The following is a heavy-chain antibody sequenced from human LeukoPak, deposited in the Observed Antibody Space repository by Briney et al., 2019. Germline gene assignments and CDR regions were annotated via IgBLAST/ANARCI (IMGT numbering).Heavy chain of an antibody. CDR3: ARVGYSSGWYSGEGN. D-gene: IGHD6-19*01. CDR1: GYTFTSYY. CDR2: INPSGGST. V-gene: IGHV1-46*01. J-gene: IGHJ4*02. Sequence: GASVKVSCKACGYTFTSYYMHWVRQAPGQGLEWMGIINPSGGSTSYAQKFQGRVTMTRDTSTGTVYMELSSLRSEDTAVYYCARVGYSSGWYSGEGNWGQGTLVTVSS.